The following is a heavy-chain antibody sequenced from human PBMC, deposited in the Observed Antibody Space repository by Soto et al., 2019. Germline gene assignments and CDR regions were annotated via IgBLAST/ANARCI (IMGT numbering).Heavy chain of an antibody. D-gene: IGHD3-10*01. V-gene: IGHV4-59*01. CDR1: GGSISSYY. CDR3: ARVWGGAFDF. J-gene: IGHJ3*01. Sequence: QVQVQESGPGLVKPSETLSLTCTVSGGSISSYYWSWIRQPPGKGLEWIGYIYYSGSTNYNPSLKSRVTISVDTSKNQFSLKLGSVTAADTAVYYCARVWGGAFDFWGQGTMVTVSS. CDR2: IYYSGST.